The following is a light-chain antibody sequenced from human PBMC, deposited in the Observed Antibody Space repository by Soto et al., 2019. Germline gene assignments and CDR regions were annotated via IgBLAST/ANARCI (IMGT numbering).Light chain of an antibody. J-gene: IGLJ1*01. CDR3: TSYTSSGTYV. CDR2: EVS. V-gene: IGLV2-14*01. Sequence: QSALTQPASVSGSPGQSITISCTGTSSDVGGYNYVSWYQQHPGKAPKLMICEVSNRPSGVSNRFSGSKSGNTASLTISGLQGEDEADYYCTSYTSSGTYVFELGPSSPS. CDR1: SSDVGGYNY.